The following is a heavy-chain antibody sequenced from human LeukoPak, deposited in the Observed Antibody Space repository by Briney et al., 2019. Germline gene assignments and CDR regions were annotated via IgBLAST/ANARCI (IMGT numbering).Heavy chain of an antibody. V-gene: IGHV1-8*01. D-gene: IGHD4-17*01. J-gene: IGHJ4*02. Sequence: ASVKVSCKASGYTFTSYDINWVRQATGQGLEWMGWMNPNSGNTGYAQKFQGRVTMTRNTSISTAYMELSSLRSEDTAVYYCARARGLRGPLIFGYWGQGTLVTVSS. CDR3: ARARGLRGPLIFGY. CDR2: MNPNSGNT. CDR1: GYTFTSYD.